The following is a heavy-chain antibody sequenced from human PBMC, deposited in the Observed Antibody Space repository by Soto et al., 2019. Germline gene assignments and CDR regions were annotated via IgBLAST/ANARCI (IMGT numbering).Heavy chain of an antibody. CDR1: GVSISSGGYS. CDR2: IYHSGST. D-gene: IGHD2-2*01. J-gene: IGHJ5*02. CDR3: ARVPTP. V-gene: IGHV4-30-2*01. Sequence: SETLSLXCAVSGVSISSGGYSWSWIRQPPGKGLEWIGYIYHSGSTYYNSSLKSRVTISVDRSKNQFSLKLSSVTAADTAVYYCARVPTPWGQGTLVTVSS.